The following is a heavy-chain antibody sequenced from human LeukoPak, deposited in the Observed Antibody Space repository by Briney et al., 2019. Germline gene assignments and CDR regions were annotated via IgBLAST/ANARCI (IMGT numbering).Heavy chain of an antibody. Sequence: GGSLRLSCAASGITVSNNHMSWVRQAPGKTLEWVSVTYRGGTTEYTHSVKDRFTTLRDDSANTLYLQMSTLRVEDTAVYYCARVLGSPSYFDYWGQGTLVTVSS. V-gene: IGHV3-66*01. CDR1: GITVSNNH. CDR3: ARVLGSPSYFDY. CDR2: TYRGGTT. D-gene: IGHD6-6*01. J-gene: IGHJ4*01.